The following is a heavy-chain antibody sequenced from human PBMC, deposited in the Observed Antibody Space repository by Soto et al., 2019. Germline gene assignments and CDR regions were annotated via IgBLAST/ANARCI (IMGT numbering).Heavy chain of an antibody. V-gene: IGHV3-15*01. Sequence: GGSLRLSCAASGFTFSNAWMSWVRQAPGKGLEWVGRIKSKPDGSATDYAAPVKGRFTISRDDSKNTLYLQMNSLKTEDTAVYYCTTGPYYDIFTGYYMNYWGQGTLVTVSS. CDR3: TTGPYYDIFTGYYMNY. CDR2: IKSKPDGSAT. CDR1: GFTFSNAW. D-gene: IGHD3-9*01. J-gene: IGHJ4*02.